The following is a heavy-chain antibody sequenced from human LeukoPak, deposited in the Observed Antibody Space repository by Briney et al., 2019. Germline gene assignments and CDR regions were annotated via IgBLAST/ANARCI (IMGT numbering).Heavy chain of an antibody. Sequence: AGGSLRLSCAASGFTFSDYYMSWIRQAPGKGLEWVSYISSSGSTIYYADSVKGRFTISRDNAKNSLYLQMNSLRAEDTAVYYCARADYGDYGDYYYYYYMDVWGKGTTVTVSS. CDR1: GFTFSDYY. V-gene: IGHV3-11*04. CDR3: ARADYGDYGDYYYYYYMDV. CDR2: ISSSGSTI. D-gene: IGHD4-17*01. J-gene: IGHJ6*03.